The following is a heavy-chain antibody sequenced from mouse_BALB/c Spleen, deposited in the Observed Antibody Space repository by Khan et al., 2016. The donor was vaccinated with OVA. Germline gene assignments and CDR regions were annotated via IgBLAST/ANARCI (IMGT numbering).Heavy chain of an antibody. J-gene: IGHJ4*01. V-gene: IGHV9-3-1*01. D-gene: IGHD2-10*01. Sequence: QSGPELKKPGETVKISCKASGYTFTNYGMNWVKQSPGKALKWMGWINTYTGEPTYADDFKGRFAFSLETSASTAYLRINNLNNEDTATYYCARPPYFSYTLDHWGQGTSVTVSS. CDR1: GYTFTNYG. CDR2: INTYTGEP. CDR3: ARPPYFSYTLDH.